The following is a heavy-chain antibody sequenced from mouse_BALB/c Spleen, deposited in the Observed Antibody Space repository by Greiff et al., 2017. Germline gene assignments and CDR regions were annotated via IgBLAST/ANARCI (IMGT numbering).Heavy chain of an antibody. Sequence: EVKLVESGGGLVQPKGSLKLSCAASGFTFNTYAMNWVRQAPGKGLEWVARIRSKSNNYATYYADSVKDRFTISRDDSQSMLYLQMNNLKTEDTAMYYCVRYGPYAMDYWGQGTSVTVSS. CDR2: IRSKSNNYAT. CDR1: GFTFNTYA. V-gene: IGHV10-1*02. CDR3: VRYGPYAMDY. D-gene: IGHD1-1*02. J-gene: IGHJ4*01.